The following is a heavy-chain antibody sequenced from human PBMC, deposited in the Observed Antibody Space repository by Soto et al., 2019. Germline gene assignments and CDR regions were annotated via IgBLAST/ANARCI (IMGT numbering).Heavy chain of an antibody. Sequence: GASVKVSCKASGGTFSSYAISWVRQAPGQGLEWMGGIIPIFGTANYAQKFQGRVTITADESTSTAYMELSSLRSEDTAVYYCARVSCTNGVCYRFSFDYWGQGTLVPSPQ. D-gene: IGHD2-8*01. CDR3: ARVSCTNGVCYRFSFDY. V-gene: IGHV1-69*13. J-gene: IGHJ4*02. CDR1: GGTFSSYA. CDR2: IIPIFGTA.